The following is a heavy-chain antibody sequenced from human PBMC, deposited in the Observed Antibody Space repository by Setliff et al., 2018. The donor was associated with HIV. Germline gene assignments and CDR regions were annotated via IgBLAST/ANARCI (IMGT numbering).Heavy chain of an antibody. CDR1: GGSISSSSYY. Sequence: PSETLSLTCTVSGGSISSSSYYWDWIRQPPGKGLEWIATIYYSGDSHYNPSLKSRVTISVDTSKNQFSLKLSSVTAADTAVYYCARGGGTSSPIDYHYYIDVWGKGTTVTVSS. J-gene: IGHJ6*03. CDR2: IYYSGDS. CDR3: ARGGGTSSPIDYHYYIDV. D-gene: IGHD6-6*01. V-gene: IGHV4-39*01.